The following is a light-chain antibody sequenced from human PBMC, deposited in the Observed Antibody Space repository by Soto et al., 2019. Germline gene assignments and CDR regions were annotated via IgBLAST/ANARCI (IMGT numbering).Light chain of an antibody. CDR3: QQSYSSPLT. CDR1: QNIRSS. V-gene: IGKV1-39*01. CDR2: AAS. Sequence: DIQMTQSPSSLSASAGDRVTITSRASQNIRSSLNWYQQKPGKAPNLLIYAASSLQSGVPSRFSGSGSGTDFTLTISSLQPEDFATYYCQQSYSSPLTFGGGTKVDIK. J-gene: IGKJ4*01.